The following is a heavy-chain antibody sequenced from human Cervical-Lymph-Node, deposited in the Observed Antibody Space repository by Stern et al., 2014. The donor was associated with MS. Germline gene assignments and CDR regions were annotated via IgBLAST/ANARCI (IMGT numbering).Heavy chain of an antibody. CDR1: GYTFINYD. J-gene: IGHJ5*02. CDR3: ASCDTTVTGTGRGFDP. CDR2: MDPNTGNT. D-gene: IGHD6-19*01. Sequence: QVQLMQSGAEVKKPGASVKVSCKASGYTFINYDINWVRQATGQGLEWMGWMDPNTGNTGYAQKFQGRVTMTRNTSISTAYMELSSLRSGDTAVYYCASCDTTVTGTGRGFDPWGQGTLVTVSS. V-gene: IGHV1-8*01.